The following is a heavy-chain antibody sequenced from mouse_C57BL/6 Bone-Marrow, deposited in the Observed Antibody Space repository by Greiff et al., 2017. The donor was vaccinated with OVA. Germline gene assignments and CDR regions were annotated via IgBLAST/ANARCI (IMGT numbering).Heavy chain of an antibody. Sequence: EVMLVESGGGLVKPGGSLKLSCAASGFTFSSYAMSWVRQTPEKRLEWVATISDGGSYTYYPDNVKGRFTISRDNAKNNLYLQMSHLKSEDTAMYYWAMDSYYFDYWGQGTTLTVSS. CDR1: GFTFSSYA. CDR3: AMDSYYFDY. CDR2: ISDGGSYT. V-gene: IGHV5-4*03. J-gene: IGHJ2*01.